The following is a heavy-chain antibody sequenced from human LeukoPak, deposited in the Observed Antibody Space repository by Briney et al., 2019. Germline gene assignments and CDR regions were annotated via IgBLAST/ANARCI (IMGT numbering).Heavy chain of an antibody. J-gene: IGHJ4*02. CDR1: GFTFSSYA. V-gene: IGHV3-23*01. Sequence: GGSLRLSCAASGFTFSSYAMNWVRQAPGKGLXXXXFTSGSGDTTYYADSVKGRFTISRDSSKNTLYLQMNSLRAEDTAVYYCAKSRGESRGASNYWGQGTLATVSS. CDR2: TSGSGDTT. CDR3: AKSRGESRGASNY. D-gene: IGHD1-26*01.